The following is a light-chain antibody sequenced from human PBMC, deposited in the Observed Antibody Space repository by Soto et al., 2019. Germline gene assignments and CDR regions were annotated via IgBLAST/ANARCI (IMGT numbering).Light chain of an antibody. Sequence: DIVMTQSPLSLPVTPGEPASISCRSSQSVLHSNGYNYLDWYLQKPGKAPELLIYAATNLQSGVPSRFSGYGAGTEFTLTISSLQPEDLATYYCQQSYSPPITFGQGTRLEIK. CDR1: QSVLHSNGYNY. V-gene: IGKV2-28*01. CDR2: AAT. J-gene: IGKJ5*01. CDR3: QQSYSPPIT.